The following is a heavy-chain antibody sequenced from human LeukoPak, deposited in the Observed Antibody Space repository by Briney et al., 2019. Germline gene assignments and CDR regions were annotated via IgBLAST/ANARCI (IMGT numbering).Heavy chain of an antibody. CDR1: GFTFSSYW. V-gene: IGHV3-7*01. J-gene: IGHJ5*02. CDR2: IKQDGSEK. D-gene: IGHD3-10*01. Sequence: GGSLRLSCAASGFTFSSYWMSWVRQAPGKGLEWVANIKQDGSEKYYVDSAKGRFTISRDNAKNSLYLQTNSLRAEDTAVYYCARDGSGLLWFGELFGWFDPWGQGTLVTVSS. CDR3: ARDGSGLLWFGELFGWFDP.